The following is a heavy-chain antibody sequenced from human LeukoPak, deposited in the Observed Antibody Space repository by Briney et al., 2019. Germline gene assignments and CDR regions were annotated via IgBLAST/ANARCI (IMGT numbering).Heavy chain of an antibody. CDR2: IRYDGSNK. J-gene: IGHJ3*02. CDR3: AKRWRGYSYGDDAFDI. CDR1: GFTSSSYG. Sequence: GGSLRLSCAASGFTSSSYGMHWVRQAPGKGLEWVAFIRYDGSNKYYADSVKGRFTISRDNSKNTLYLQMNSLRAEDTAVYYCAKRWRGYSYGDDAFDIWGQGTMVTVSS. D-gene: IGHD5-18*01. V-gene: IGHV3-30*02.